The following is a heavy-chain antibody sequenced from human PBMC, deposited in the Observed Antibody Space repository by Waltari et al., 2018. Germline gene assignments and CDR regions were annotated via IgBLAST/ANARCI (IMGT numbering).Heavy chain of an antibody. J-gene: IGHJ4*02. Sequence: QVQVVQSGAEVKKPGSSVKVSCKASGGTFSRYAISWVRQAPGQGLEWMGGIIPILGTANYAQKFQGRVTITADESMSTAYMELSSLRSEDTAVYYCALFGAFNEVDYWGQGTLVTVSS. V-gene: IGHV1-69*01. D-gene: IGHD3-3*01. CDR2: IIPILGTA. CDR3: ALFGAFNEVDY. CDR1: GGTFSRYA.